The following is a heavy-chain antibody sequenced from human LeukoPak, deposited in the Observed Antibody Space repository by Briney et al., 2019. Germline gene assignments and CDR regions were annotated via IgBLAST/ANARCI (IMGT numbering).Heavy chain of an antibody. CDR2: IYYGGST. Sequence: SSQTLSLTCTVSSGSISSVGYYWNWILQHPGKGLDWIGYIYYGGSTYYRPSLKSGVTISVDTSKNQFSLKLSSVTAADTAVYYCARDALKADSSGYPDAFDIWGQGTMVTVSS. CDR3: ARDALKADSSGYPDAFDI. J-gene: IGHJ3*02. D-gene: IGHD3-22*01. CDR1: SGSISSVGYY. V-gene: IGHV4-31*03.